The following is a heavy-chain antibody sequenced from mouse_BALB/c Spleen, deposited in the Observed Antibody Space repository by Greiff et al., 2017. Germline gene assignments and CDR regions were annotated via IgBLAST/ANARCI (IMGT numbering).Heavy chain of an antibody. CDR1: GFTFSDYY. CDR3: AREKEAMDY. V-gene: IGHV5-4*02. Sequence: EVKLVESGGGLVKPGGSLKLSCAASGFTFSDYYMHWVRQSPEKRLEWVATISDGGSYTYYPDSVKGRFTISRDNAKNNLYLQMSSLKSEDTAMYYCAREKEAMDYWGQGTSVTVSS. J-gene: IGHJ4*01. CDR2: ISDGGSYT.